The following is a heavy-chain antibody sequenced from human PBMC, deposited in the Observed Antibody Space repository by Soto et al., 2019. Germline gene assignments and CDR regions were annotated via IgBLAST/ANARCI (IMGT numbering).Heavy chain of an antibody. CDR2: IDGSGGIT. Sequence: GGSLRLSCAASGFPFGTTDMSWVRQAPGEGLEWVSTIDGSGGITFYADSVKGRFTISRDNSRNTVYLQMNSLRGDDTALYYCVKNSGWFNTWGQGALVIVSS. CDR1: GFPFGTTD. V-gene: IGHV3-23*01. J-gene: IGHJ5*02. D-gene: IGHD3-10*01. CDR3: VKNSGWFNT.